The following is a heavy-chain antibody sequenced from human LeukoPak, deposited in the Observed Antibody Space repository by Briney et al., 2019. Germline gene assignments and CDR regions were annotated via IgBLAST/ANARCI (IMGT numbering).Heavy chain of an antibody. Sequence: GGSLRLSCAASGFTVSSNYMSWVRQAPGKGLEWVSVIYSGGSTYYADSVKGRFTISRDNSKSTLYIQMNSLRAEDTAVYYCAREVKKQSDYWGQGTLVTVSS. V-gene: IGHV3-66*01. D-gene: IGHD6-13*01. J-gene: IGHJ4*02. CDR1: GFTVSSNY. CDR3: AREVKKQSDY. CDR2: IYSGGST.